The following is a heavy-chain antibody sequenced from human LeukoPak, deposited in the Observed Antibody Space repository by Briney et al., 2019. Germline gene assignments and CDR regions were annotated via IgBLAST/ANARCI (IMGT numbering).Heavy chain of an antibody. J-gene: IGHJ4*02. V-gene: IGHV1-69*01. Sequence: SVKVSCKASGGTXSDYVISGVRQAPGQGLNWMGGISPLLGASKHTQNFHDRVTITADESTTTAYMELSDLRSADTAVYYCATYDVLTGFEYWGQGTLVTVSS. D-gene: IGHD3-9*01. CDR2: ISPLLGAS. CDR3: ATYDVLTGFEY. CDR1: GGTXSDYV.